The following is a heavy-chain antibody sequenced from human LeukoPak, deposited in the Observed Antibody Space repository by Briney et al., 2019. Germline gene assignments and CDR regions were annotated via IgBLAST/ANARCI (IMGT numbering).Heavy chain of an antibody. Sequence: SVKVSCKASGGTFSSYAISWVRQAPGQGLEWMGGIIPIFGTANYAQKFQGRVTITTDGSTSTAYMELSSLRSEDTAVYYCAIKYCSGGSCYNYYYYMDVWGKGTTVTVSS. CDR1: GGTFSSYA. CDR3: AIKYCSGGSCYNYYYYMDV. V-gene: IGHV1-69*05. J-gene: IGHJ6*03. D-gene: IGHD2-15*01. CDR2: IIPIFGTA.